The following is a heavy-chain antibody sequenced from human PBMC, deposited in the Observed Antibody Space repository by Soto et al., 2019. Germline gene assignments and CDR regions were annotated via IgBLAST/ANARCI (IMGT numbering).Heavy chain of an antibody. Sequence: PGGSLRLSCAASGFTFSDRGMHWVRQAPGKGLEWVAIISYDGSNTYYADSVKGRFTISRDNSKNTLYLQMNSLRAEDTSVYYCAKEGGLSGSYYISSSYYFDYWGQGTLVTVSS. J-gene: IGHJ4*02. CDR3: AKEGGLSGSYYISSSYYFDY. V-gene: IGHV3-30*18. CDR2: ISYDGSNT. D-gene: IGHD1-26*01. CDR1: GFTFSDRG.